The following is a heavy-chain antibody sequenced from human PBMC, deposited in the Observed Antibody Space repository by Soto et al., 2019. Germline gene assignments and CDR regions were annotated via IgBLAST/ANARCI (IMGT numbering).Heavy chain of an antibody. D-gene: IGHD6-25*01. V-gene: IGHV4-34*01. Sequence: QVQLQQWGAGLLKPSETLSLTCAVYGGAFTGYYWSWIRQPPGKGLELIGEINHRGSTNYNPSLKSRVTISVDTSKGQFSLHLTSVTAADTAVYYCARGSRVKIPAASGRDYYYHGLDVWGLGTAVTVSS. CDR2: INHRGST. J-gene: IGHJ6*02. CDR3: ARGSRVKIPAASGRDYYYHGLDV. CDR1: GGAFTGYY.